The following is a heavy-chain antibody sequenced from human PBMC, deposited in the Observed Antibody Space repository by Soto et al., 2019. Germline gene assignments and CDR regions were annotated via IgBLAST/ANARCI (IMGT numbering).Heavy chain of an antibody. CDR2: VYYSAKT. V-gene: IGHV4-39*01. D-gene: IGHD3-10*01. J-gene: IGHJ4*02. CDR3: ARLIIRPCAFDY. Sequence: QLQLQESGPGLVKPSETLSLTCTVSGDSTSIYSCYWGWIRQAPGRGLEWIGSVYYSAKTYYNSSLKSRLTISVDTSKNLVFLNMNTVTAADTAVYYCARLIIRPCAFDYWGQGTMVTVSS. CDR1: GDSTSIYSCY.